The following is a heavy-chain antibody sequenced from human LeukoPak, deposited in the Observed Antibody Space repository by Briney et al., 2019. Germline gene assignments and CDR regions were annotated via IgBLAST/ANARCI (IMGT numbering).Heavy chain of an antibody. CDR1: GYTFTGYY. Sequence: ASVKVCCKASGYTFTGYYMHCLRQAPGQWLELMGRSSPNSGGTNYAQKFQGRVTMTRDTSISTAYMELSRLRSDDTAVYYCARVHCSGGSCYYYGMDVWGQGTTVTVSS. CDR2: SSPNSGGT. CDR3: ARVHCSGGSCYYYGMDV. D-gene: IGHD2-15*01. V-gene: IGHV1-2*06. J-gene: IGHJ6*02.